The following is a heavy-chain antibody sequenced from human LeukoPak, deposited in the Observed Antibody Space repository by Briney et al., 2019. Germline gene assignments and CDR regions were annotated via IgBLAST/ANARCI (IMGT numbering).Heavy chain of an antibody. D-gene: IGHD3-16*01. CDR2: IHYSGTT. Sequence: SETLSLTCTVSGGSISPYYWSWIRQPPGKGLEWIAWIHYSGTTNYNPSLKSRVTISVDTSKNQFSLRLSSVTAADTAVYYCGRHARLRQDGDFAYWGEGTLVTVSS. CDR1: GGSISPYY. V-gene: IGHV4-59*08. CDR3: GRHARLRQDGDFAY. J-gene: IGHJ4*02.